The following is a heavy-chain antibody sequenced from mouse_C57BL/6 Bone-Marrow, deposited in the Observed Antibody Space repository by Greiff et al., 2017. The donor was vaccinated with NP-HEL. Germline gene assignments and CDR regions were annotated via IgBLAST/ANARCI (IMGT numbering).Heavy chain of an antibody. CDR2: IDPSDSYT. CDR1: GYTFTSYW. D-gene: IGHD1-1*01. Sequence: VQLQQPGAELVRPGTSVKLSCKASGYTFTSYWMHWVKQRPGQGLEWIGVIDPSDSYTNYNQKFKGKATLTVDTSSSTAYMQLRSLTSEDSAVYYCASHYYGSSYDWYFDVWGTGTTVTVSS. V-gene: IGHV1-59*01. J-gene: IGHJ1*03. CDR3: ASHYYGSSYDWYFDV.